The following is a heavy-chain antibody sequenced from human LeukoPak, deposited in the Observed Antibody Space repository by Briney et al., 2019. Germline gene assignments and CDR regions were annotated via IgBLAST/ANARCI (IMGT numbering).Heavy chain of an antibody. CDR3: ARVEVGVGPDY. CDR2: INHSGST. J-gene: IGHJ4*02. Sequence: SETLSLTCAVYGGSFSGYYWSWIRQPPGKGLEWVGEINHSGSTNYNPSLKSRVTISVDTSKNQFSLKLSSVTAADTAVYYCARVEVGVGPDYWGLGTLVTVSS. V-gene: IGHV4-34*01. D-gene: IGHD2-15*01. CDR1: GGSFSGYY.